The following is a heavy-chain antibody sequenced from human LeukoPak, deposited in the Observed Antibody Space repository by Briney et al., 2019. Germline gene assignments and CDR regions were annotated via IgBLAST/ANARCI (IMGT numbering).Heavy chain of an antibody. Sequence: PGRSLRLSCAASGFTFSSYGMHWVHQAPGKGLEWVAFIRYDGSNKYYADSVKGRFTISRDNSKNTLYLQMNSLRAEDTAVYYCARDRTYYCSSTSCYPDYWGQGTLVTVSS. V-gene: IGHV3-30*02. J-gene: IGHJ4*02. CDR2: IRYDGSNK. D-gene: IGHD2-2*01. CDR3: ARDRTYYCSSTSCYPDY. CDR1: GFTFSSYG.